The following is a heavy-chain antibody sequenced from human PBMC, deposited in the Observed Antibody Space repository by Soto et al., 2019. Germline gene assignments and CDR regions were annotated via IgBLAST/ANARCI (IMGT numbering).Heavy chain of an antibody. CDR3: ERENDDFWSCYYMGEIDD. D-gene: IGHD3-3*01. CDR1: GFTFSSYS. V-gene: IGHV3-48*02. Sequence: EVQLVESGGGLVQPGGSLRLSCAAYGFTFSSYSMNWVRQAPGKGLEWVSYISSSTSTIYYADSVKGRFTISRDNAKNSLYLQMNSLRDEDTAVYYCERENDDFWSCYYMGEIDDWGQGTLVTVSS. CDR2: ISSSTSTI. J-gene: IGHJ4*02.